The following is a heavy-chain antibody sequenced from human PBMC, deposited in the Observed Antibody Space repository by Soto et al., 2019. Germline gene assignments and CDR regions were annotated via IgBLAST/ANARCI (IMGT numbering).Heavy chain of an antibody. Sequence: QVQLQESGPGLVKPSETLSLTCTVSGGSITNYYCSWFRQSPGKGLEWIGYIGYSGASAYNPSLQRRVTMSVDTSKTQFSLMLESVTATDTAVYYCARHGFGSLHGLVDVWGQGTTVIVSS. V-gene: IGHV4-59*08. D-gene: IGHD3-10*01. CDR1: GGSITNYY. CDR2: IGYSGAS. J-gene: IGHJ6*02. CDR3: ARHGFGSLHGLVDV.